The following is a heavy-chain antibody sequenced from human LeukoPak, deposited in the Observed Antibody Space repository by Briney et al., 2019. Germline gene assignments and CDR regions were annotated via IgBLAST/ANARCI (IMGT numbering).Heavy chain of an antibody. V-gene: IGHV3-9*01. Sequence: GGSLRLSCAASGFTFDDYAMHWVRQAPGKGLEWVSGISWYSGSIGYADSVKGRFTISRDNAKNSLYLQMNSLRAEDTALYYCAKDPAAMGEYFQHWGQGTLVTVSS. CDR2: ISWYSGSI. CDR3: AKDPAAMGEYFQH. J-gene: IGHJ1*01. D-gene: IGHD2-2*01. CDR1: GFTFDDYA.